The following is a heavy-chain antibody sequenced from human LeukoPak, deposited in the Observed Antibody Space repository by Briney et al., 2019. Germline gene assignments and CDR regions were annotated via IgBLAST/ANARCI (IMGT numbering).Heavy chain of an antibody. CDR2: IIPIFGTA. Sequence: ASVKVSCKASGGTFSSYAISWVRQAPGQGLEWMGGIIPIFGTANYAQKFQGRVTITADESTSTAYMELSSLRSEDTAVYYCARAVDAAMTFDYWGQGTLVTVS. CDR3: ARAVDAAMTFDY. D-gene: IGHD5-18*01. CDR1: GGTFSSYA. V-gene: IGHV1-69*13. J-gene: IGHJ4*02.